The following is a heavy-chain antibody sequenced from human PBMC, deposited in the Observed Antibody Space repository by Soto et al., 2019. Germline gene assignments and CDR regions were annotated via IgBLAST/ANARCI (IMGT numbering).Heavy chain of an antibody. CDR2: MSTSGADI. Sequence: QLVESGGGLIQTGGSMRLSCIGSEYSFSSFEMNWVRQAPGKGLEWVSYMSTSGADIKYADSVKGRFTVSRDNSKNSLFLQMDSLRADDTAIYYWARTLGNWYFDLWGRGNLVTVSS. D-gene: IGHD7-27*01. J-gene: IGHJ2*01. CDR3: ARTLGNWYFDL. V-gene: IGHV3-48*03. CDR1: EYSFSSFE.